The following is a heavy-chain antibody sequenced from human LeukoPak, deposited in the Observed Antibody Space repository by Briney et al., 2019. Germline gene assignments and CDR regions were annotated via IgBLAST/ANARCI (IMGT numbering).Heavy chain of an antibody. J-gene: IGHJ4*02. CDR2: IYYSGTT. V-gene: IGHV4-59*01. Sequence: SETLSLTCTVSGGSFSSYYWSWIRQPPGKGLEWIGYIYYSGTTNYNPSLKSRVTISVDTSKNQFSLKPSSVTAADTAVYYCARSCREEGYYDSSGYFPRVWFDYWGQGSPVTVSP. CDR1: GGSFSSYY. CDR3: ARSCREEGYYDSSGYFPRVWFDY. D-gene: IGHD3-22*01.